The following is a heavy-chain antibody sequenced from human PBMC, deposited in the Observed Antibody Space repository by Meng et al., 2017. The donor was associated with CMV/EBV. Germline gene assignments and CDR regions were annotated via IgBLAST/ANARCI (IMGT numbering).Heavy chain of an antibody. CDR1: GFTFSVYA. V-gene: IGHV3-23*03. CDR3: AKLRGSGFNSYWYFDL. J-gene: IGHJ2*01. D-gene: IGHD3-22*01. Sequence: LSLTGAASGFTFSVYAMTWVRKAPGKGLEWVSILYSGGSSTHYVDSLKGRYTIARDDSKNTLYLQVNSLRADDTAVYYCAKLRGSGFNSYWYFDLWGRGTLVTVSS. CDR2: LYSGGSST.